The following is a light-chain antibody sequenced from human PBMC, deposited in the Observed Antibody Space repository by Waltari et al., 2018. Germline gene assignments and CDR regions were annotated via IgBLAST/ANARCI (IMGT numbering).Light chain of an antibody. J-gene: IGLJ3*02. CDR2: GNN. CDR3: QSFDSNVRGGVV. CDR1: SSTIGAGHD. Sequence: QSILTPPTSVSGAPGQRVTISCTGRSSTIGAGHDVHWYQAFPGTAPKLLIYGNNNRPSGVPDRFSGSKSGSSASLAINGLQAEDEADYYCQSFDSNVRGGVVFGGGTKVTVL. V-gene: IGLV1-40*01.